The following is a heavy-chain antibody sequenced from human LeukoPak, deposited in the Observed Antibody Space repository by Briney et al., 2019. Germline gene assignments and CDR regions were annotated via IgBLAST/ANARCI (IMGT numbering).Heavy chain of an antibody. D-gene: IGHD1-7*01. CDR1: GLIFNVSA. J-gene: IGHJ4*02. V-gene: IGHV3-73*01. Sequence: PGGSLRLSCAVSGLIFNVSAIHWVRQASGKGLEWVGRIRIKPNAYATAYTAAVKGRFTMSRDDSKNTAYLEMNSLKIEDTAVYYCTRPRTHNWNYKDHWGQGTLVIVSS. CDR3: TRPRTHNWNYKDH. CDR2: IRIKPNAYAT.